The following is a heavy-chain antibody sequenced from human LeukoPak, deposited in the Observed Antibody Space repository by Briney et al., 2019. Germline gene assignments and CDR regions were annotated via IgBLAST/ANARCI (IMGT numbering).Heavy chain of an antibody. CDR3: ARVGYWQQLVDY. J-gene: IGHJ4*02. Sequence: KTSETLSLTCAVYGGSFSGYYWSWIRQPPGKGLEWLGEINHSGSTNYNPSLKSRVTISVDTSKNQFSLKLSSVTAADTAVYYCARVGYWQQLVDYWGQGTLVTVSS. CDR2: INHSGST. D-gene: IGHD6-13*01. V-gene: IGHV4-34*01. CDR1: GGSFSGYY.